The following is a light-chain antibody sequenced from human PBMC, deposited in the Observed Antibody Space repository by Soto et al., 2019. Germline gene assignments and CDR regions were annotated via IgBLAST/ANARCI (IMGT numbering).Light chain of an antibody. CDR1: SSNIGGNS. CDR2: DDD. Sequence: QSVLTQPPSVSAAPGQRVTISCSGSSSNIGGNSVSWYQQLPGTAPKLLIYDDDKRPSGIPDRFSGSKSGTSATLGITGFQTGDEADHYCGSWDRSLSSYVFGTGTKPXV. CDR3: GSWDRSLSSYV. V-gene: IGLV1-51*01. J-gene: IGLJ1*01.